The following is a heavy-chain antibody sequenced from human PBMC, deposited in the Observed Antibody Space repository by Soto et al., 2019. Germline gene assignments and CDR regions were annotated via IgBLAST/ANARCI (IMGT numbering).Heavy chain of an antibody. CDR2: IWYDGSNK. J-gene: IGHJ4*02. CDR3: ARDWRSSSPSAFDY. CDR1: GFTFNSYA. D-gene: IGHD6-6*01. V-gene: IGHV3-33*01. Sequence: QVQLVESGGGVVQPGRSLRLSCAASGFTFNSYAMHWVRQAPGKGLEWVAVIWYDGSNKYYADSVKGRFTVSRDNSKNTRYLQMNSLRAEDTAVYYCARDWRSSSPSAFDYWGQGTLVTVSS.